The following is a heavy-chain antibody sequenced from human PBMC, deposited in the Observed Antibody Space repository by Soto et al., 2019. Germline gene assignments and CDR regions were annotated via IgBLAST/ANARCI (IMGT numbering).Heavy chain of an antibody. V-gene: IGHV4-39*01. CDR3: ARHEVDSSCIRGSCYSGLDY. J-gene: IGHJ4*02. D-gene: IGHD2-15*01. Sequence: SETLSLTCTVSGGSISSSSYYWGWIRQPPGKGLEWIGSIYYSGSTYYNPSLKSRVTISVDTSKNQFSPKLSSVTAADTAVYYCARHEVDSSCIRGSCYSGLDYWGQGTLVTVSS. CDR2: IYYSGST. CDR1: GGSISSSSYY.